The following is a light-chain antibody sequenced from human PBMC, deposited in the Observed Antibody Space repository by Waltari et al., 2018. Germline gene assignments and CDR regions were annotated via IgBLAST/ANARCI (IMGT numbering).Light chain of an antibody. CDR1: RSDVGNYNL. Sequence: QSALTQPASVSGSPGQSITISCTGTRSDVGNYNLVSWYQQHPGRAPKLMISEVNKRPSGVSNRFSCSKSGNTASLTISGLQSEDEASYYCSSYISSTSVIFGGGTKLTVL. CDR3: SSYISSTSVI. CDR2: EVN. J-gene: IGLJ2*01. V-gene: IGLV2-23*02.